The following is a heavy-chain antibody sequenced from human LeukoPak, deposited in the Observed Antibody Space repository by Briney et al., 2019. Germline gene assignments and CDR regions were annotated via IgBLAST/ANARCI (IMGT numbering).Heavy chain of an antibody. V-gene: IGHV1-46*01. Sequence: ASVKVSCKASGYTFTSYYMHWVRQAPGQGLEWMAIINPSGGSASYAQKFQGRVTMTRDTSISTAYMELTRLRSDDTAVYYCARQPSYCSGGSCYGDYWGQGTLVTVSS. J-gene: IGHJ4*02. CDR1: GYTFTSYY. D-gene: IGHD2-15*01. CDR2: INPSGGSA. CDR3: ARQPSYCSGGSCYGDY.